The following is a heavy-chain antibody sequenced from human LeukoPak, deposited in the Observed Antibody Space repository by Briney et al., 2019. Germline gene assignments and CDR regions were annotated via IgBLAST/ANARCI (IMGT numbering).Heavy chain of an antibody. Sequence: GESLKISCQGSGYRFTSYWIGWARQMPGKGLEWMGIIYPGDSATKYSPSLQGQVTISADKSINTAYLQWSSLKASDTAMYYCARHTTSSGYYSGTHYYGMDVWGQGTTVTVSS. V-gene: IGHV5-51*01. D-gene: IGHD3-22*01. J-gene: IGHJ6*02. CDR1: GYRFTSYW. CDR2: IYPGDSAT. CDR3: ARHTTSSGYYSGTHYYGMDV.